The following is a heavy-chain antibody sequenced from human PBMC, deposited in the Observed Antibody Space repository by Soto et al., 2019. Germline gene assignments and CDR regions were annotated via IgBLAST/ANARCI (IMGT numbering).Heavy chain of an antibody. CDR2: IIPIFGTA. D-gene: IGHD2-15*01. J-gene: IGHJ4*02. Sequence: SVKVSCKASGGTFSSYAISWVRQAPGQGLEWMGGIIPIFGTANYAQKFQGRVTITADKSTSTAYMELSSLRSEDTAVYYCARGAPYCSGGSCYAVYWGQGTLVTVSS. CDR1: GGTFSSYA. CDR3: ARGAPYCSGGSCYAVY. V-gene: IGHV1-69*06.